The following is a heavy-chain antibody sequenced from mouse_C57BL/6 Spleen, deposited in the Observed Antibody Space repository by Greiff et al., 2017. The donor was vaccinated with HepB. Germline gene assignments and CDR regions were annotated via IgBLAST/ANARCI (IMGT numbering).Heavy chain of an antibody. CDR3: ARVSTMVTTWYAMDY. CDR1: GYTFTSYG. D-gene: IGHD2-1*01. CDR2: IYPRSGNT. J-gene: IGHJ4*01. Sequence: QVQLKQSGAELARPGASVKLSCKASGYTFTSYGISWVKQRTGQGLEWIGEIYPRSGNTYYNEKFKGKATLTADKSSSTAYMELRSLTSEDSAVYFCARVSTMVTTWYAMDYWGQGTSVTVSS. V-gene: IGHV1-81*01.